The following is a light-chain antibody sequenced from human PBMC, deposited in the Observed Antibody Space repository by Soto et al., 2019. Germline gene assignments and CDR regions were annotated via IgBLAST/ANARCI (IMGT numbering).Light chain of an antibody. CDR2: DAS. CDR1: QSVRSS. CDR3: QQYNSWPET. V-gene: IGKV3-15*01. J-gene: IGKJ1*01. Sequence: EIVMTQSPGTLSVSPGERATLFCRASQSVRSSLAWYQQKPGQAPRLFLYDASTRATGIPARFSGSGSGTEFTLTISSLQSEDFAVYYCQQYNSWPETFGQGTKVEIK.